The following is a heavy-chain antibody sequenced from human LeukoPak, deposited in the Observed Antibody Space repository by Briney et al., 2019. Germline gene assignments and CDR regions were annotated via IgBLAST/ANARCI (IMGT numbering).Heavy chain of an antibody. CDR1: GDSVSRDSIA. CDR3: ARSPSSSWYSDY. D-gene: IGHD6-13*01. CDR2: TYYKSAWYN. V-gene: IGHV6-1*01. J-gene: IGHJ4*02. Sequence: SQTLSLTCAISGDSVSRDSIAWNWIRQSPSRGLEWLGRTYYKSAWYNDYAVHMKSRITISPDTSKNQFSLKLSSVTAADTAVYYCARSPSSSWYSDYWGQGTLVTVSS.